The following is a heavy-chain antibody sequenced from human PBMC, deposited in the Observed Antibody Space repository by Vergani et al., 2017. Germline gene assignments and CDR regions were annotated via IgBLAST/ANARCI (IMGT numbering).Heavy chain of an antibody. CDR3: SRHLRRYSYGVFDY. D-gene: IGHD5-18*01. V-gene: IGHV4-59*02. J-gene: IGHJ4*02. CDR1: GASVNSYY. Sequence: QVKLQESGPGLVKPSETLSLTCTVSGASVNSYYWSWIRQPPGKGLEWMGYVSFRGDTLYDPSVKGRMTISLNTSSNQFALYLPSVTAADTAVYYCSRHLRRYSYGVFDYWGQGTLVTVSS. CDR2: VSFRGDT.